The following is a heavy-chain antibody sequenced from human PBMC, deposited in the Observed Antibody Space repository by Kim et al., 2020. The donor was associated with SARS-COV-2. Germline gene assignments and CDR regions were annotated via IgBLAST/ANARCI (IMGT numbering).Heavy chain of an antibody. Sequence: GGSLRLSCAASGFTFSDYAMSWVRQAPGKGLEWVTGIRNVGGTTFYADSVKGRFTISRDNAMNTLYLQMNSLRAEDTAIYYCAKAVWDSGYPRYLDYWGQGTLVTVSS. D-gene: IGHD5-12*01. CDR2: IRNVGGTT. J-gene: IGHJ4*02. CDR1: GFTFSDYA. CDR3: AKAVWDSGYPRYLDY. V-gene: IGHV3-23*01.